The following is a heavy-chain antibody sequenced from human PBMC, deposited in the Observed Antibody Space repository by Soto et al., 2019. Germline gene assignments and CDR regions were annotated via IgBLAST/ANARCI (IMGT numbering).Heavy chain of an antibody. CDR3: ARVTTTGDGLDV. V-gene: IGHV1-69*01. CDR2: IIPIFGIA. Sequence: QVQLVQSGAEVQKPGSSVKVSCKASGGTFSNSAISWVRQAPGQGLEWMGGIIPIFGIANYAQKFQGRVTITADESPSTAYMELSSLRSEDTAVYYCARVTTTGDGLDVWGQGTTVTVSS. CDR1: GGTFSNSA. J-gene: IGHJ6*02. D-gene: IGHD4-17*01.